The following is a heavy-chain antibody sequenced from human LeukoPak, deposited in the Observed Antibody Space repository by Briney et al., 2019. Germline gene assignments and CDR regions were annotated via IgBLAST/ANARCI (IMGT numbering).Heavy chain of an antibody. CDR3: ARVRVVVTTYFDN. D-gene: IGHD2-21*02. CDR2: TTSGGRT. Sequence: GGSLRLSCAASAFTFSTYGMTWVRQAPGKGLEWVTITTSGGRTYYADSVEGRFTISRDGSKNTLYLQMNSLRAEDTAVYYCARVRVVVTTYFDNWGQGTPVTVSS. CDR1: AFTFSTYG. J-gene: IGHJ4*02. V-gene: IGHV3-23*01.